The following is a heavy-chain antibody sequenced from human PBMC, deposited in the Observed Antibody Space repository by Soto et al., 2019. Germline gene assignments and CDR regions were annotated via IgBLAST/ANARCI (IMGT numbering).Heavy chain of an antibody. Sequence: SGPTLVNPTQTLTLTCTFSGFSLSTSGVGVGWIRQPPGKALEWLALIYWNDDKRYSPSLKSRLTITKDTSKNQVVLTMTNMDPVDTATYYCAHRLSTSAGTRVAAIWGRRTKSYYFDYWGQGTLVTVSS. CDR3: AHRLSTSAGTRVAAIWGRRTKSYYFDY. D-gene: IGHD2-15*01. CDR1: GFSLSTSGVG. J-gene: IGHJ4*02. V-gene: IGHV2-5*01. CDR2: IYWNDDK.